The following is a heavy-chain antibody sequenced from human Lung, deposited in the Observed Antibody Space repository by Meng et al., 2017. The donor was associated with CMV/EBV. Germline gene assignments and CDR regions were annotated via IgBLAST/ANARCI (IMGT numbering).Heavy chain of an antibody. CDR2: ISISSGYK. V-gene: IGHV3-21*01. D-gene: IGHD6-6*01. J-gene: IGHJ4*02. CDR3: ARINIASRRAIDY. Sequence: GGSLRLXCAASGFIFSSYSMNWVRQAPGKGLEWVSSISISSGYKNYADSVKGRFTISRDNAKNSLYLQMNSLRAEDTAVYYCARINIASRRAIDYWGQGTLVTVSS. CDR1: GFIFSSYS.